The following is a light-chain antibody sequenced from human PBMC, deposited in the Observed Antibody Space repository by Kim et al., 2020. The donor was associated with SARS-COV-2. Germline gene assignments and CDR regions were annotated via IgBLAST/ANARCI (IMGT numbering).Light chain of an antibody. J-gene: IGLJ2*01. Sequence: SVALGQTARIPCGVENIEKKNVHWYQQRPGQAPLLVMYRDNKRPSWISERLSGYNSGNTATLSITRVQAGDEADYYCQVWDSWTVVFGGGTQLTVL. V-gene: IGLV3-9*01. CDR2: RDN. CDR1: NIEKKN. CDR3: QVWDSWTVV.